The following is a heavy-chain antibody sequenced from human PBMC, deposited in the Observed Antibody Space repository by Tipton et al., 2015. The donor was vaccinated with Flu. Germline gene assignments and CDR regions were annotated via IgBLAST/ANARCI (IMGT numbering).Heavy chain of an antibody. Sequence: SLRLSCAASGFIFSGYYLTWIRQAPGKGLDWVSYITGRGTTIHYADSVKGRFTVSRDNAKNSVYLQMNSLRAEDTAVYYCARGLTSWSGFVANGLDAWGQGTTVIVSS. CDR2: ITGRGTTI. CDR1: GFIFSGYY. V-gene: IGHV3-11*01. D-gene: IGHD3-3*01. CDR3: ARGLTSWSGFVANGLDA. J-gene: IGHJ6*02.